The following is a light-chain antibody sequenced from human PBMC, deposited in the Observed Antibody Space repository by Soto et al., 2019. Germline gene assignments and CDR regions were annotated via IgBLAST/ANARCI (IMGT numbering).Light chain of an antibody. V-gene: IGLV2-14*01. J-gene: IGLJ2*01. Sequence: QSALTQPASVSGSPGQSITIYCTGTSSDVGGYNYVSWYQQHPGKAPKLMIYDVSTRPSGVSNRFSGSKSGNTASLTISGLQAEDEADYYCSSYTSRSTIFGGGTKLTVL. CDR2: DVS. CDR1: SSDVGGYNY. CDR3: SSYTSRSTI.